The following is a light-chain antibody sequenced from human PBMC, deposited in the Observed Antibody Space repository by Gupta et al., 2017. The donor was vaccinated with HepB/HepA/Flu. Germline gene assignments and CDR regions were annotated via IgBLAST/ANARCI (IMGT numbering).Light chain of an antibody. V-gene: IGLV2-14*03. Sequence: QSALTQPASVSGSPGQSINISCTATASDAGSYNHVSWYQQHPGKAPKLIIYDVIYRPSGVSNLFSGSKSGNTASLTISGLLTEDEADYYCSSYIRSSTLEVFGTGTKVSVL. CDR3: SSYIRSSTLEV. CDR2: DVI. CDR1: ASDAGSYNH. J-gene: IGLJ1*01.